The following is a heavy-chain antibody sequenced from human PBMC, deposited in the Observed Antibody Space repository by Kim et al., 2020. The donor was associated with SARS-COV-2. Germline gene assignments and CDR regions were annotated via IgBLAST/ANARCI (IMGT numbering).Heavy chain of an antibody. D-gene: IGHD2-2*01. CDR1: GYTFTSYG. CDR3: ARDNTGGVVVVPAAIEWWGMVRGARDAFDI. Sequence: ASVKVSCKASGYTFTSYGISWVRQAPGQGLEWMGWISAYNGNTNYAQKLQGRVTMTTDTSTSTAYMELRSLRSDDTAVYYCARDNTGGVVVVPAAIEWWGMVRGARDAFDIWGQGTMVTVSS. CDR2: ISAYNGNT. J-gene: IGHJ3*02. V-gene: IGHV1-18*01.